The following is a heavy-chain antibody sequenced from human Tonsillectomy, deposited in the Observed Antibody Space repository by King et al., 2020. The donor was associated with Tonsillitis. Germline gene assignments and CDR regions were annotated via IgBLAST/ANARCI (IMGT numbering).Heavy chain of an antibody. CDR1: GFTFSGYG. Sequence: VQLVESGGGVVQPGRSLRLSCAASGFTFSGYGMHWVRQAPGKGLEWVAVISYDGSNKYYADSVKGRFTISRDNSKNTLYLQMNSLRAEDTAVYYCAKDRVYCSGGSCYTFDYWGQGTLVTVSS. V-gene: IGHV3-30*18. CDR2: ISYDGSNK. D-gene: IGHD2-15*01. J-gene: IGHJ4*02. CDR3: AKDRVYCSGGSCYTFDY.